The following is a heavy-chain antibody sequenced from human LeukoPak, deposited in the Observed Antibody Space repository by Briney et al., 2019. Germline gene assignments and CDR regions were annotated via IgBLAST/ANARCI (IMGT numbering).Heavy chain of an antibody. CDR2: ISSSSSYI. CDR1: GFNFITYT. Sequence: GGSLRLSCAASGFNFITYTMNWVRQAPGKGLEWVSSISSSSSYIYYADSVQGRFTISRGNAKKSLYLQMNSLRAEDTAVYYCVRSADRSHILTVPIDYWGQRTLVTVSS. D-gene: IGHD3-9*01. V-gene: IGHV3-21*01. J-gene: IGHJ4*02. CDR3: VRSADRSHILTVPIDY.